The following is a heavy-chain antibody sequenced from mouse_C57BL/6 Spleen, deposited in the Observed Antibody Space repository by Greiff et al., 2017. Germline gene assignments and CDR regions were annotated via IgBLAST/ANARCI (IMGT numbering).Heavy chain of an antibody. CDR3: ARSGSTMVTDWYFDV. CDR1: GYTFTSYG. CDR2: IYPRSGNT. V-gene: IGHV1-81*01. J-gene: IGHJ1*03. D-gene: IGHD2-2*01. Sequence: QVQLQQSGAELARPGASVKLSCKASGYTFTSYGISWVKQRTGQGLEWIGEIYPRSGNTYYNEKFKGKATLTADKSSSTAYMELRSLTSEDSAVYCCARSGSTMVTDWYFDVWGTGTTVTVSS.